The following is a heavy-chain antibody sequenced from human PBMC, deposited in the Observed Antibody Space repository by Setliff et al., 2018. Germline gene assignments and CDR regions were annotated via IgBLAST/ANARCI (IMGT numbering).Heavy chain of an antibody. J-gene: IGHJ6*03. V-gene: IGHV1-69*05. CDR1: GGTFSSYG. D-gene: IGHD2-15*01. CDR2: TIPIFGTT. CDR3: ARVRDCSGGICHRGFHHYMDV. Sequence: ASVKVSCKASGGTFSSYGISWVRQAPGQGLEWMGGTIPIFGTTDYAQKFHGRVTIITDESTSTAYMELSSLRSEDTAVYYCARVRDCSGGICHRGFHHYMDVWGKGTTVTVSS.